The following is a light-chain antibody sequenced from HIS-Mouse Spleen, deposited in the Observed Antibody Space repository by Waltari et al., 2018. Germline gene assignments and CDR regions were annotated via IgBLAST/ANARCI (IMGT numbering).Light chain of an antibody. J-gene: IGLJ2*01. CDR2: EGS. CDR3: CSYAGSSTFVVV. V-gene: IGLV2-23*03. Sequence: QSALTQPASVSGSPGQSITISCTGTSSDVGSYNLVSWYQQHPGKAPKLMIYEGSKRPAGVSNRFSGYKAGNTASLTIAGLQAEDEADYYCCSYAGSSTFVVVFGGGTKLTVL. CDR1: SSDVGSYNL.